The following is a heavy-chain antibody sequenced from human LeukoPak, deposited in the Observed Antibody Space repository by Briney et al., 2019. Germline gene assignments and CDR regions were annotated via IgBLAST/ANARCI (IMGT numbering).Heavy chain of an antibody. D-gene: IGHD3-10*01. J-gene: IGHJ5*01. Sequence: GWSLTLSCAASGFYFDDYAMHWVRQAPGKGREWVSLITWDGDYTYYADSVRGRFTISRDNSENSLYLQMNSLRFEDTALYQCTKGGGSGTNEVIDSWGQGTLVTVSS. CDR2: ITWDGDYT. CDR1: GFYFDDYA. V-gene: IGHV3-43D*03. CDR3: TKGGGSGTNEVIDS.